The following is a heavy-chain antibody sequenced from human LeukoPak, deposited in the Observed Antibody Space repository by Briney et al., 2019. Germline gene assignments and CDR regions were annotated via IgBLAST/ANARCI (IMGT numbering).Heavy chain of an antibody. J-gene: IGHJ4*02. CDR1: GYTFTSYG. Sequence: ASVKVSCKASGYTFTSYGISWVRQAPGQGLEWMGWISAYNGNTNYAQKLQGRVTMTTDTSTSTAYMELRSLRSDDTAVYYCARATWADIVATKYEYWGQGTLVTVSS. CDR3: ARATWADIVATKYEY. V-gene: IGHV1-18*01. CDR2: ISAYNGNT. D-gene: IGHD5-12*01.